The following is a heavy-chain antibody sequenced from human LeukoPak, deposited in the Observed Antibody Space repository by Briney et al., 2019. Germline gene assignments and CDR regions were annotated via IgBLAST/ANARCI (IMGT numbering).Heavy chain of an antibody. D-gene: IGHD5-12*01. Sequence: PSETLSLACAVSGVSISSGGYAWSWIRQPPGERLEWIGYIYHSGSTYYKSSLWSRVTISLDRSKNQFSLTLSSVTAADTAMYYCAGFRYSGYDWEYYFDYWGPGTLVTVSS. J-gene: IGHJ4*02. V-gene: IGHV4-30-2*01. CDR3: AGFRYSGYDWEYYFDY. CDR1: GVSISSGGYA. CDR2: IYHSGST.